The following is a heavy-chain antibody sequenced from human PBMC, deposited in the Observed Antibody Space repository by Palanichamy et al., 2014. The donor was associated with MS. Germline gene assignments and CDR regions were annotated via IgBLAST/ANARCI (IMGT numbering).Heavy chain of an antibody. CDR1: GGSISSGDYY. J-gene: IGHJ5*01. V-gene: IGHV4-30-4*08. CDR2: IYYSGNA. CDR3: ARQYCSGGSCPFMAPDS. D-gene: IGHD2-15*01. Sequence: SQTLSLTCTVSGGSISSGDYYWSWIRQPPGKGLEWIGYIYYSGNAYYNPSLKSRVTISIDTSKNQFSLKLSSVTAADTAVYYCARQYCSGGSCPFMAPDSWGQGTQVTVSS.